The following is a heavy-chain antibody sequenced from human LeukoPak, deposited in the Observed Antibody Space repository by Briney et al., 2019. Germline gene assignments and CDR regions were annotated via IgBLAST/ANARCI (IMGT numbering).Heavy chain of an antibody. D-gene: IGHD3-10*01. V-gene: IGHV3-53*01. CDR3: ARVINRGYGSGLDY. CDR2: IYNGGTT. Sequence: GGSLRLSCAASGFTVSSNYMSWVRQAPGKGPEWVSVIYNGGTTYYADSVKGRFTTSRHNSENTLNLQMNSLRAVDTAVYYCARVINRGYGSGLDYWGQGALVTVSS. CDR1: GFTVSSNY. J-gene: IGHJ4*02.